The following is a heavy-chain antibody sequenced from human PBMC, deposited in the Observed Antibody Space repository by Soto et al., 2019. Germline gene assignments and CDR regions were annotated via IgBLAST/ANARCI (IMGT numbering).Heavy chain of an antibody. D-gene: IGHD6-6*01. J-gene: IGHJ5*02. CDR3: ARGRRPEYSSSSGLFDP. Sequence: SETLSLTCTVSGGSISSGGYYWSWIRQHPGKGLEWIGYIYYSGSTYYNPSLKSRVTISVDTSKNQFSLKLSPVTAADTAVYYCARGRRPEYSSSSGLFDPWGQGTLVTVS. V-gene: IGHV4-31*03. CDR2: IYYSGST. CDR1: GGSISSGGYY.